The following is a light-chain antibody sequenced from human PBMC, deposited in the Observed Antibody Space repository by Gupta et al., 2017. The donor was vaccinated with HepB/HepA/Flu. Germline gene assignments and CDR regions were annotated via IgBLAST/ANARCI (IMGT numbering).Light chain of an antibody. V-gene: IGLV3-25*03. J-gene: IGLJ3*02. CDR1: TLSRQY. CDR2: QDK. Sequence: SDELTQPASVAVSPGQTARDTCSGYTLSRQYTHWYQQRPGQAPILIIFQDKERPPGTPERFSASSSGTTASLTISDVQSEDAADYFCQSLDASGRVFGGGTKLTVL. CDR3: QSLDASGRV.